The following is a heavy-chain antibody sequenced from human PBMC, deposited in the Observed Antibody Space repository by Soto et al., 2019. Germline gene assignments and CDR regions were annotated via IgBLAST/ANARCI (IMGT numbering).Heavy chain of an antibody. CDR3: ARDGYYYDSSGYQRVYYFDY. D-gene: IGHD3-22*01. Sequence: SETLSLTCTVSGSSISSYYWSWIRQPPGKGLEWIGYIFYSGSTNYNPSLKSRVTISVDTSKNQFSLRLSSVTAADTAVYYCARDGYYYDSSGYQRVYYFDYWGQGTLVTVSS. CDR2: IFYSGST. V-gene: IGHV4-59*01. CDR1: GSSISSYY. J-gene: IGHJ4*02.